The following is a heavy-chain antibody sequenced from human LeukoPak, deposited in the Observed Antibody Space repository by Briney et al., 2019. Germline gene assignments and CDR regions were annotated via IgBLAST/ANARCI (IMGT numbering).Heavy chain of an antibody. CDR3: AKEPSPYYYYYYMDV. J-gene: IGHJ6*03. V-gene: IGHV3-30*02. D-gene: IGHD6-6*01. Sequence: SGGSLRLSCAASGFTFSSYSMNWVRQAPGKGLEWVAFIRYDGSNKYYADSVKGRFTISRDNSKNTLYLQMNSLRAEDTAVYYCAKEPSPYYYYYYMDVWGKGTTVTVSS. CDR1: GFTFSSYS. CDR2: IRYDGSNK.